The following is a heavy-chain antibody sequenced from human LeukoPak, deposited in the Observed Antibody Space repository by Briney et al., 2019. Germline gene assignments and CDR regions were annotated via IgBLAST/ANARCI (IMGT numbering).Heavy chain of an antibody. Sequence: ASVKVSCKASGYTFTSYGISWVRQAPGQGLEWMGWISAYNGNTNYAQKLQGRVTMTTDTSTSTAYMELSSLRSEDTAVYYCAISLVTPFSRFDYWGQGTLVTVSS. D-gene: IGHD4-23*01. CDR1: GYTFTSYG. V-gene: IGHV1-18*01. J-gene: IGHJ4*02. CDR2: ISAYNGNT. CDR3: AISLVTPFSRFDY.